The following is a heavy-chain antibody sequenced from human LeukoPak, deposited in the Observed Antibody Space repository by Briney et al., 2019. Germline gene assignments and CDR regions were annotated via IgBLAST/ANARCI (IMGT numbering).Heavy chain of an antibody. Sequence: SETLSLTCAVYGGSFSGYYWSWIRQPPGKGLEWIGEINHSGSTNYNPSLKSRVTISVDTSKNQFSLKLSSVTAADTAVYYCARGRIAVAGAHLYWGREPWSPSPQ. J-gene: IGHJ4*02. CDR2: INHSGST. CDR3: ARGRIAVAGAHLY. D-gene: IGHD6-19*01. V-gene: IGHV4-34*01. CDR1: GGSFSGYY.